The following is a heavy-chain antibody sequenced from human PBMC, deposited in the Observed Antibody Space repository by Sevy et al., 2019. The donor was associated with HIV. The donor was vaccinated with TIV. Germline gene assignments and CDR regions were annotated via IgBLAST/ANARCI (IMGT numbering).Heavy chain of an antibody. Sequence: GGSLRLSCAASGFTFDDYTMNWVRQAPGKGLEWVSLITWDGGSTYYADSVKGRFTISRDNSKNSLYLQMNSLRTEDTALYYCAKDISGEGYLGSGYFDCWGQGTLVTVSS. J-gene: IGHJ4*02. CDR1: GFTFDDYT. CDR2: ITWDGGST. CDR3: AKDISGEGYLGSGYFDC. V-gene: IGHV3-43*01. D-gene: IGHD2-15*01.